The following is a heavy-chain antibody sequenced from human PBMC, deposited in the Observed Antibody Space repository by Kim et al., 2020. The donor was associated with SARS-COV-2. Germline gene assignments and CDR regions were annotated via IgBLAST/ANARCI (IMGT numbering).Heavy chain of an antibody. CDR2: IYYSGST. Sequence: SETLSLTCTVSGGSISSSSYYWGWIRQPPGKGLEWIGSIYYSGSTYYNPSLKRRVTISVDTSKNQFSLKLSSVTAADTAVYYCARRSSWYENWFDPWGQGTLVTVSS. V-gene: IGHV4-39*01. D-gene: IGHD6-13*01. CDR1: GGSISSSSYY. CDR3: ARRSSWYENWFDP. J-gene: IGHJ5*02.